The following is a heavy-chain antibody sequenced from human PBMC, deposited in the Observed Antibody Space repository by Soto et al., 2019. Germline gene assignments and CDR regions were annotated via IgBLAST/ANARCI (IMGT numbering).Heavy chain of an antibody. J-gene: IGHJ6*02. CDR3: ASGGSGSTAYYYGMDV. CDR1: GFTFSRCA. CDR2: RSYDGSNK. V-gene: IGHV3-30-3*01. Sequence: PGGSLRLSCAASGFTFSRCAMNWVCKAPGQGLEWVAVRSYDGSNKYYADSGKGRFTISRDNSKNTLYLQMNSLRAEDTAVYYCASGGSGSTAYYYGMDVWGQGTTVTV. D-gene: IGHD3-10*01.